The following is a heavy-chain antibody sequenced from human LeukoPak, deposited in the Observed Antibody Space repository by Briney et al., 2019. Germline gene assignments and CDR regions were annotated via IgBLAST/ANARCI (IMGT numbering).Heavy chain of an antibody. J-gene: IGHJ4*02. CDR1: GFTLSNYW. V-gene: IGHV3-7*01. CDR2: IKRDGSEI. CDR3: KRERQGTWIYDFEY. D-gene: IGHD2-2*03. Sequence: GSLRLSCAASGFTLSNYWMSWVRQAPGKGLEWVANIKRDGSEIYYVGSVRGRFTISRDNAKNSLYLQMNSLRAEDTAVYYCKRERQGTWIYDFEYWGQGTLVTVSS.